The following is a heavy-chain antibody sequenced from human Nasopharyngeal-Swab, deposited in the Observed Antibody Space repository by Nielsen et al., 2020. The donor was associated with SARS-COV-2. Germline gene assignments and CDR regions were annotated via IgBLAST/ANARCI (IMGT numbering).Heavy chain of an antibody. D-gene: IGHD6-13*01. V-gene: IGHV3-7*05. CDR2: IKQDGSEK. CDR1: GFTFSSYW. CDR3: SRIAAAGMNAFDI. J-gene: IGHJ3*02. Sequence: GGSLRLSCAASGFTFSSYWMSWVRQAPGKGLEWVANIKQDGSEKYYVDSVKGRFTISRDNAKNSLYLQMNSLRAEDTAVYYCSRIAAAGMNAFDIWGQGTMVTVSS.